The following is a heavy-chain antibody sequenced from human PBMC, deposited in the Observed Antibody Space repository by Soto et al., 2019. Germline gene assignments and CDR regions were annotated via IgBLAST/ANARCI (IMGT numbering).Heavy chain of an antibody. CDR1: GFTFDDYA. J-gene: IGHJ4*02. CDR2: ISWNSGSI. Sequence: PGGSLRLSCAASGFTFDDYAMHWVRQAPGKGLEWVSGISWNSGSIGYADSVKGRFTISRDNAKNSLYLQMNSLRAEDTALYYCASGYSGYYFDYWGQGTLVTVSS. V-gene: IGHV3-9*01. D-gene: IGHD6-13*01. CDR3: ASGYSGYYFDY.